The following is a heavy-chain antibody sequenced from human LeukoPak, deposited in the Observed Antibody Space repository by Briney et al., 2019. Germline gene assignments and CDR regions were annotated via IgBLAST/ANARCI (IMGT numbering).Heavy chain of an antibody. CDR2: INPSGGST. CDR3: ARDFSSGWTRSPHPTGY. V-gene: IGHV1-46*01. D-gene: IGHD6-19*01. CDR1: GYTFTSYY. Sequence: ASVKVSCKASGYTFTSYYMHWVRQAPGQGLEWMGIINPSGGSTSYAQKFQGRVTMTRDMSTSTVYMELSSLRSEDTAVYYCARDFSSGWTRSPHPTGYWGQGTLVTVSS. J-gene: IGHJ4*02.